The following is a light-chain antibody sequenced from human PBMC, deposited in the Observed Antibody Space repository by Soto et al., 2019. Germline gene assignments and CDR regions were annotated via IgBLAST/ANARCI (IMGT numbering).Light chain of an antibody. J-gene: IGKJ3*01. V-gene: IGKV1-9*01. CDR3: QQVNDYPRT. CDR1: QGIDSY. Sequence: DLQLTQSPSFLSASVGDRVTITCRASQGIDSYLAWYQQQLGKAPRLLIYAASTLQSGVPSRFSGSGSGTEFTLTISSLQPEEFATYYCQQVNDYPRTFGPGTKVDIK. CDR2: AAS.